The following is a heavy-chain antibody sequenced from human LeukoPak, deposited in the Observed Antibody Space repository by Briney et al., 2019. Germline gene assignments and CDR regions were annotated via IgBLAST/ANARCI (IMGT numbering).Heavy chain of an antibody. Sequence: GGSLRLSCAASGLTFSSYWMSWVRQAPGKGLEWVANIKQDGSEKYYVDSVKGRFTIPRDNAKNPLYLQMNSLRAEDTAVYYCASLYSSGWTRDYWGQGTLVTVSS. CDR3: ASLYSSGWTRDY. J-gene: IGHJ4*02. CDR2: IKQDGSEK. D-gene: IGHD6-19*01. V-gene: IGHV3-7*01. CDR1: GLTFSSYW.